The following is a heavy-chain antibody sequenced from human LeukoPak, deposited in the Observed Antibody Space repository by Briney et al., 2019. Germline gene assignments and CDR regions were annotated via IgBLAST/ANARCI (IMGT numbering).Heavy chain of an antibody. J-gene: IGHJ5*02. CDR1: GGTFSSYA. V-gene: IGHV1-18*01. Sequence: GASVKVSCKASGGTFSSYAISWVRQAPGQGLEWMGWISAYNGNTNYAQKLQGRVTMTTDTSTSTAYMELRSLRSDDTAVYYCARGGLELLSAAVNWFDPWGQGTLVTVSS. CDR2: ISAYNGNT. D-gene: IGHD1-7*01. CDR3: ARGGLELLSAAVNWFDP.